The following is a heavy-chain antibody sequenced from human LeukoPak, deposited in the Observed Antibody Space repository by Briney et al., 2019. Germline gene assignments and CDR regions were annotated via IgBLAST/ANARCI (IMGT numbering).Heavy chain of an antibody. Sequence: GGSLRLSCAASGFTFSSYGMHWVRQAPGKGLEWVAFIRYDGSNKYYADSVKGRFTISRDNSKNTLYLQMNSLRAEDTAVYYCAKDGPPGVYYYYMDVWGKGTTVTISS. CDR1: GFTFSSYG. CDR3: AKDGPPGVYYYYMDV. CDR2: IRYDGSNK. V-gene: IGHV3-30*02. J-gene: IGHJ6*03. D-gene: IGHD3/OR15-3a*01.